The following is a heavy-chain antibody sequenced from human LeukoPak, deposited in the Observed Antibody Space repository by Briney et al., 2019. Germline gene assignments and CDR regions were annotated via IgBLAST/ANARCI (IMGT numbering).Heavy chain of an antibody. Sequence: GGSLRLSSEAPGFTFSNYAMTWVRQAPGKGLEWVSSISGSGGNTDYADSVQGRFTISRDSSKNTLYLQLNSLRAEDTAVYYCAKGSSSSSGRPDCWGQGTLVTVSS. CDR1: GFTFSNYA. D-gene: IGHD6-6*01. CDR2: ISGSGGNT. J-gene: IGHJ4*02. V-gene: IGHV3-23*01. CDR3: AKGSSSSSGRPDC.